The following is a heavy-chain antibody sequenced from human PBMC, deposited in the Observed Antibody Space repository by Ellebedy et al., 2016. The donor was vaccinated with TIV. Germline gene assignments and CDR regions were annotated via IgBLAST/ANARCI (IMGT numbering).Heavy chain of an antibody. D-gene: IGHD3-3*01. V-gene: IGHV3-30*18. J-gene: IGHJ4*02. CDR2: FSDDDKSI. CDR1: KFTFSNFA. CDR3: AKALYKGNGYDFIFDY. Sequence: GESLKISXVASKFTFSNFAMHWVRQAPGKGLEWVATFSDDDKSIHYTESVKGRFTISRDNSRNTVYLQTNGLRADDTAVYCCAKALYKGNGYDFIFDYWGQGTLVTVSS.